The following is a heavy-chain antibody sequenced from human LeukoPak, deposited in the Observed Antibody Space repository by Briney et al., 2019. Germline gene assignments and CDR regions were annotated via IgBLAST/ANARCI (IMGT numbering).Heavy chain of an antibody. J-gene: IGHJ4*02. CDR2: IYYSGST. Sequence: SETLSLTCTVSGGSISSYYWSWIRQPPGKGLEWIGYIYYSGSTNYNPSLKSRVTISVDTSKNQFSLKLSSVTAADTAVYYCARGQYYDDVWGSYRYWGQGTLVTVSS. CDR1: GGSISSYY. V-gene: IGHV4-59*01. CDR3: ARGQYYDDVWGSYRY. D-gene: IGHD3-16*02.